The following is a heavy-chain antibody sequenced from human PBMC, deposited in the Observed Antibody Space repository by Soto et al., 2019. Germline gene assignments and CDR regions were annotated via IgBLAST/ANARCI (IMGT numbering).Heavy chain of an antibody. J-gene: IGHJ4*02. CDR3: ESMGHHYVAGSYPLDY. D-gene: IGHD3-10*01. V-gene: IGHV4-59*08. Sequence: QVQLQESGPGLVKPSETLSLTCTVSGGSISSYYWTWIRQPPGKGLEWIGFMYNSGSTHYNPSIKSRVTISLDTSKNQFSLNLRSVTAADTDVYYCESMGHHYVAGSYPLDYWGQGTMVTVSS. CDR2: MYNSGST. CDR1: GGSISSYY.